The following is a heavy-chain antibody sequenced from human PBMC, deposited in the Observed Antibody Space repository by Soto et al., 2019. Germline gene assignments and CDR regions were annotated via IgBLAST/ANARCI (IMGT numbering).Heavy chain of an antibody. Sequence: SETLSLTCTVSGGSVSSGSYYWSWIRQPPGKGLEWIGYIYYSGSTNYNPSLKSRVTISVDTSKNQFSLKLSSVTAADTAVYYCARALTYYYDSSGYHFDYWGQGTLVTVSS. V-gene: IGHV4-61*01. CDR3: ARALTYYYDSSGYHFDY. CDR1: GGSVSSGSYY. D-gene: IGHD3-22*01. J-gene: IGHJ4*02. CDR2: IYYSGST.